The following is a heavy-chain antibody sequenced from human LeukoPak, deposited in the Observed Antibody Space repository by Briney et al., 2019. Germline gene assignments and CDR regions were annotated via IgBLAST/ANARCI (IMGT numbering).Heavy chain of an antibody. CDR1: GFTFSSYE. CDR2: ISRSAATI. V-gene: IGHV3-48*03. Sequence: GGSLRLSCEASGFTFSSYEMNWVRQAPGKVLEWVSSISRSAATIYYADSVKGRFTISRDNAKNSLYLQMNSLRAEDTAVYFCARVGALSSSWLLYWGQGTLVTVSS. D-gene: IGHD6-13*01. J-gene: IGHJ4*02. CDR3: ARVGALSSSWLLY.